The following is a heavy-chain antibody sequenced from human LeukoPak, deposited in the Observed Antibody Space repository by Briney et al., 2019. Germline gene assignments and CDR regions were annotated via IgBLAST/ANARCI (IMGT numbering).Heavy chain of an antibody. CDR1: GFTFSNYW. Sequence: GGSLRLSCAASGFTFSNYWMSWVRQAPGKGLEWVANIKQDGSEKYYVDSVKGRFTISRDNAKNSLYLQMNSLRAEDTAVYYCARDDYRNWFDPWGQGTLVTVSS. V-gene: IGHV3-7*01. CDR3: ARDDYRNWFDP. J-gene: IGHJ5*02. D-gene: IGHD4-11*01. CDR2: IKQDGSEK.